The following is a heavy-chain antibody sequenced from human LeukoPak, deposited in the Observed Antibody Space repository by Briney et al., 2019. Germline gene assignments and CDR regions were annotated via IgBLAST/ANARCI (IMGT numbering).Heavy chain of an antibody. CDR2: IKSKTDGGKT. V-gene: IGHV3-15*01. CDR3: TTVIYDSSGYPRVCYFDY. J-gene: IGHJ4*02. Sequence: GGSLRLSCAASGFTSSNAWMSWVRQATGKGLEWVGRIKSKTDGGKTDSASHVKRRFTISRDDSKHTLYLQMNSLKTEDTAVYYCTTVIYDSSGYPRVCYFDYWGQGTLVTVSS. CDR1: GFTSSNAW. D-gene: IGHD3-22*01.